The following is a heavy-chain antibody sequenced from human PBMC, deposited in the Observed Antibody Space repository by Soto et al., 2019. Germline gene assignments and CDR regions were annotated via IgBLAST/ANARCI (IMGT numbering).Heavy chain of an antibody. J-gene: IGHJ4*02. D-gene: IGHD6-19*01. Sequence: QVQLVQSGAEAKKPGASVKVSCKASGYTFTGYAMHWVRQAPGQRLEWMGWINAGNGNTKYSQKFQVRVTITRDTAASTAYMDLSSLRSEDTAVYDCARAVAVPADFDYWGQVTLVNVS. CDR2: INAGNGNT. CDR3: ARAVAVPADFDY. CDR1: GYTFTGYA. V-gene: IGHV1-3*01.